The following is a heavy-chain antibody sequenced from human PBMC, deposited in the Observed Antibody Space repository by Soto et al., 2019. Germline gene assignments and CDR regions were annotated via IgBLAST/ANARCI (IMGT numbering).Heavy chain of an antibody. D-gene: IGHD1-26*01. CDR3: AREDGVVGSSSAFDH. CDR1: GFTFSTYT. V-gene: IGHV3-21*01. Sequence: EVRVVESGRGLVKPGGSLRLSCVFSGFTFSTYTMNWVRQAPGKGLEWVSSINGRSNYVYYADSVKGRFTISRDNAKNSLYLQMNRLRAEDTAIYYCAREDGVVGSSSAFDHWGLGTLVTVSS. CDR2: INGRSNYV. J-gene: IGHJ4*02.